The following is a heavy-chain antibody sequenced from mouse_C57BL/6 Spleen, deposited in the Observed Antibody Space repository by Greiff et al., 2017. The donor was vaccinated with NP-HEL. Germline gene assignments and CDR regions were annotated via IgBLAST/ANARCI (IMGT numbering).Heavy chain of an antibody. Sequence: QVQLQQPGAELVRPGTSVKLSCKASGYTFTSYWMHWVKQRPGQGLEWIGVIDPSDSYTNYNQKFKGKATLTVDTSSSTAYMQLSSLTSEDSAVYYCARKYYDYYGNLRGDLDVWGKGTTVTVSS. CDR3: ARKYYDYYGNLRGDLDV. J-gene: IGHJ1*03. CDR2: IDPSDSYT. D-gene: IGHD2-1*01. CDR1: GYTFTSYW. V-gene: IGHV1-59*01.